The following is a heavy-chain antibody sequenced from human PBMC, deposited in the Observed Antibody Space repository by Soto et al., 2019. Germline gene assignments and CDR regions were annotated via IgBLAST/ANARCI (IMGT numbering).Heavy chain of an antibody. D-gene: IGHD3-22*01. V-gene: IGHV3-49*03. CDR1: GFTSGEYA. J-gene: IGHJ6*02. CDR2: IRSKAHGGTT. CDR3: TRDRSTLIVVVMSGDYYGMDV. Sequence: PGGSLRLSCTASGFTSGEYAMSWFRQAPGKGLEWVGFIRSKAHGGTTEYAASVKGRFTISRDDSKSIAYLQMNRLKTEDTAVYYCTRDRSTLIVVVMSGDYYGMDVWGQGTTVTVSS.